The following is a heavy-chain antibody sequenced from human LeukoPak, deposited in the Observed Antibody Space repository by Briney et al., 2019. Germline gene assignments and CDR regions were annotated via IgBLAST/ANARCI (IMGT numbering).Heavy chain of an antibody. V-gene: IGHV4-39*07. D-gene: IGHD3-22*01. CDR2: IYYSGGT. J-gene: IGHJ2*01. Sequence: SETLSLTCTVSGGSISSSSYYWGWIRQPPGKGLEWIGSIYYSGGTYYNPSLKSRVTISVDTSKNQFSLKLSSVTAADTAVYYCARDSPNYYDSSGYYYGWYFDLWGRGTLVTVSS. CDR3: ARDSPNYYDSSGYYYGWYFDL. CDR1: GGSISSSSYY.